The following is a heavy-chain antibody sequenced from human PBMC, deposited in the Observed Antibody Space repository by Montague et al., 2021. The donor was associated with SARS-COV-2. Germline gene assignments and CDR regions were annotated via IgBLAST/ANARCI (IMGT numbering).Heavy chain of an antibody. CDR3: ARGDVDTAMVYYLDY. CDR2: IYYSGST. CDR1: GGSISSYY. J-gene: IGHJ4*02. D-gene: IGHD5-18*01. V-gene: IGHV4-59*01. Sequence: SETLSLTCTVSGGSISSYYWSWIRQPPGKGLEWIGYIYYSGSTNYNPSLKSRVTISVDTSKNQFSLKLSSVTAADTAVYYCARGDVDTAMVYYLDYWGQGTPVTVSS.